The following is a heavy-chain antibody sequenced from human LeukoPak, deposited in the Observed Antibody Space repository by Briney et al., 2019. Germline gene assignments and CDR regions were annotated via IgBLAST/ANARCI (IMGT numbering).Heavy chain of an antibody. D-gene: IGHD4-23*01. CDR2: ISSSLVSI. J-gene: IGHJ4*02. Sequence: GGSLRLSCTASGFTFSSYSMNWVRQAPGKGLEWISYISSSLVSIYYADSVKGRFTISRDNARNSVFLHMNSLRAEDTAVYYCAKVLVSGGNSVEGFDYWGQGTLVTVSS. CDR3: AKVLVSGGNSVEGFDY. CDR1: GFTFSSYS. V-gene: IGHV3-48*04.